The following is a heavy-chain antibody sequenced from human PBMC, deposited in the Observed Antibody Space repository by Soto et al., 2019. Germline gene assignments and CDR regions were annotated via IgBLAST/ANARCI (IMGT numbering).Heavy chain of an antibody. Sequence: TLSLTCTVSGGSISSGGYYWSWIRQHPGKGLEWIGYIYYSGSTYYNPSLKSRVTISVDTSKNQFSLKLSSVTAADTAVYYCARWWLRLSWFDPWGQGTLVTVSS. CDR3: ARWWLRLSWFDP. CDR1: GGSISSGGYY. D-gene: IGHD5-12*01. CDR2: IYYSGST. V-gene: IGHV4-31*03. J-gene: IGHJ5*02.